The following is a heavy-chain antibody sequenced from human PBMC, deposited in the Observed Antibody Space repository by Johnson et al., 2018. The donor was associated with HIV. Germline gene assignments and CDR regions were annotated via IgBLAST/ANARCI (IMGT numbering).Heavy chain of an antibody. CDR1: GFTFSNAW. D-gene: IGHD5-12*01. CDR3: ARVWIGDAFDI. CDR2: IKQDGSEK. J-gene: IGHJ3*02. Sequence: DVQLVESGGGLVKPGGSLRLSCAASGFTFSNAWMSWVRQVPEKGLEWVANIKQDGSEKYYVDSVKGRFTISRDNAKNSLYLQMNSLRAEDTAVYYCARVWIGDAFDIWGQGTMVTVSS. V-gene: IGHV3-7*03.